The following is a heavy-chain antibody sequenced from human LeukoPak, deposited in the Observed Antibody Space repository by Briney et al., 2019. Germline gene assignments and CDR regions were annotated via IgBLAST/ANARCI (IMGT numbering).Heavy chain of an antibody. CDR2: INSDGSST. J-gene: IGHJ4*02. Sequence: GGSLRLSCAASGFTFSSYCMHWVRPAPGKGLVWVSRINSDGSSTSYADSVKGRFTISRDTAKDTLYLQMNSLRAEDTAVYYCGRARRSGGEDLDYWGQGTLVTVSS. CDR3: GRARRSGGEDLDY. CDR1: GFTFSSYC. D-gene: IGHD3-10*01. V-gene: IGHV3-74*01.